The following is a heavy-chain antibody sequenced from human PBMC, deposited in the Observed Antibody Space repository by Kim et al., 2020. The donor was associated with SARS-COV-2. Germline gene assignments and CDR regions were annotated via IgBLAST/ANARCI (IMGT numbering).Heavy chain of an antibody. D-gene: IGHD6-13*01. J-gene: IGHJ6*02. CDR1: GFTFSSYS. V-gene: IGHV3-48*02. Sequence: GGSLRLSCAASGFTFSSYSMNWVRQASGKGLEWVSYISSNSRNIYYAESVKGRFTIFRDNARNSLYLQMNSLRDEDTALYYCARDFTADSSSWSIGMDVWGQGTTVTVSS. CDR2: ISSNSRNI. CDR3: ARDFTADSSSWSIGMDV.